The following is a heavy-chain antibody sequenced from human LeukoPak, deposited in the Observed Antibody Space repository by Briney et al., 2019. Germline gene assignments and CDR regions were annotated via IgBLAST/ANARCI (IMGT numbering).Heavy chain of an antibody. V-gene: IGHV3-74*01. CDR3: AKDLYSSGWFPFDY. CDR1: GFTFSSYW. Sequence: GGSLRFSCAASGFTFSSYWMHWVRQAPGKGLVWVSRINSDGSSTSYADSVKGRFTISRDNAKNTLYLQMNSLRAEDTAVYYCAKDLYSSGWFPFDYWGQGTLVTVSS. J-gene: IGHJ4*02. CDR2: INSDGSST. D-gene: IGHD6-19*01.